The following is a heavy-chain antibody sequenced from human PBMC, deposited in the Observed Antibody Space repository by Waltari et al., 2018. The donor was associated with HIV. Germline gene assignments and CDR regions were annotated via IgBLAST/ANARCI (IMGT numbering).Heavy chain of an antibody. D-gene: IGHD6-13*01. CDR1: GGSISSRSYY. CDR3: ARTIAAAGKNWFGP. CDR2: IYYSGST. J-gene: IGHJ5*02. V-gene: IGHV4-39*01. Sequence: QLQLQESGPGLVKPSETLSLTCTVSGGSISSRSYYWGWIRQPPGKGLEWIGSIYYSGSTYYNPSLKIRVTISVDTSKNQFSLKLSSVTAADTAVYYCARTIAAAGKNWFGPWGQGTLVTVSS.